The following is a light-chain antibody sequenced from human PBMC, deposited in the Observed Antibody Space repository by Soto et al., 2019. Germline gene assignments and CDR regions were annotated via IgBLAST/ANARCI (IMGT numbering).Light chain of an antibody. CDR3: QQYNSYPYT. Sequence: DIRMKQSPSTMSASVGDRDTITCRASQSISSWLAWYQQKPGIAPNLLIYKASSLESGVPSRFSGSGSGTEFTLTISSLQPDDFATYYCQQYNSYPYTFGQGTKLEIK. CDR2: KAS. V-gene: IGKV1-5*03. CDR1: QSISSW. J-gene: IGKJ2*01.